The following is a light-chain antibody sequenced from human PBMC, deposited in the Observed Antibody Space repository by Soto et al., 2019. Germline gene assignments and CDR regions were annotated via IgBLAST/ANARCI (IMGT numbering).Light chain of an antibody. CDR2: EVS. V-gene: IGLV2-14*01. CDR3: SSYTSSSTLGVV. J-gene: IGLJ2*01. Sequence: QSVLTQPASVSGSPGQSITISCTGTSSDVGSYNYVSWYQQHPGKAPKLMIYEVSNRPSGVSNRFSGSKSGNTASLTISGLQAEDEADYYCSSYTSSSTLGVVFGGGTKLTV. CDR1: SSDVGSYNY.